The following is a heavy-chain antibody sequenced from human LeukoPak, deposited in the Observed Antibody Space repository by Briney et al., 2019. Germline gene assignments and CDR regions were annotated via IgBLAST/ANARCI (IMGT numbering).Heavy chain of an antibody. CDR2: IKQDGYGK. J-gene: IGHJ4*02. V-gene: IGHV3-7*01. CDR1: GFTFSSYS. Sequence: GGSLRLSCAASGFTFSSYSMNWVRQAPGKGLEWVVNIKQDGYGKYYVDSVKGRFTISRDNAKNSLYLQMNSLRADDTAIYYCARDKIVGPTTLDYWGQGTLVTVSS. D-gene: IGHD1-26*01. CDR3: ARDKIVGPTTLDY.